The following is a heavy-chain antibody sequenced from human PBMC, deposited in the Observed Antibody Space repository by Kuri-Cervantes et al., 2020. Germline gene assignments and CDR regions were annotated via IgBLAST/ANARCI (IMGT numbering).Heavy chain of an antibody. CDR1: GGSSRGYY. Sequence: GSLRLSCAIYGGSSRGYYWSWIRQPPGKGLEWIGEINHSGSTKYNPSLKSRVTISVGTSKNQFSLKLSSVTAADTAVYYCARGGGGNYDSSGYYRRYNYNYYMDVWGKGTTVTVSS. CDR2: INHSGST. CDR3: ARGGGGNYDSSGYYRRYNYNYYMDV. V-gene: IGHV4-34*01. D-gene: IGHD3-22*01. J-gene: IGHJ6*03.